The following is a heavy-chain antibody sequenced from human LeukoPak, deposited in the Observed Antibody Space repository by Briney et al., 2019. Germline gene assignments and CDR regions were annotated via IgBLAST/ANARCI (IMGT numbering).Heavy chain of an antibody. J-gene: IGHJ4*02. Sequence: GGSLRLSCPASAFTFRSYAMIWVRQAPGKGLELVSGISGSGGSTYYSDSAKGRFTISRDNSNNTLYLQMNSLRAEDTAVYYCAKGAASRGYTYVANWGQGTLVTVSS. V-gene: IGHV3-23*01. CDR1: AFTFRSYA. CDR3: AKGAASRGYTYVAN. CDR2: ISGSGGST. D-gene: IGHD5-18*01.